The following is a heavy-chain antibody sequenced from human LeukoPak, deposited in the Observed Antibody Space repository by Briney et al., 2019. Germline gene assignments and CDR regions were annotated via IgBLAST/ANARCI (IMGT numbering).Heavy chain of an antibody. D-gene: IGHD3-10*01. CDR2: IKQDGSEK. CDR1: GFTFSSYW. CDR3: AIPPLSGTGSSRPLAGVDV. V-gene: IGHV3-7*01. J-gene: IGHJ6*02. Sequence: GGSLRLSCAASGFTFSSYWMSWVRQAPGKGLEWVANIKQDGSEKYYVDSVKGRFTISRDNAKNSLYLQMSSLRAEDTAVYYCAIPPLSGTGSSRPLAGVDVWGQGTTVTVSS.